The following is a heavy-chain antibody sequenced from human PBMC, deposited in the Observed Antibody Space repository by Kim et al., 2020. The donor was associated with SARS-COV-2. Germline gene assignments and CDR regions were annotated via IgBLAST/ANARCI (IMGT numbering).Heavy chain of an antibody. V-gene: IGHV4-34*01. CDR1: GGSFSGYY. J-gene: IGHJ4*02. Sequence: SETLSLTCAVYGGSFSGYYWSWIRQPPGKGLEWIGEINHSGSTNYNPYLKSRVTISVDTSKNQFSLKLSSVTAADTAVYYCARVTRWRNPTRINFRGARSPFDYWGQGTLVTVSS. CDR2: INHSGST. CDR3: ARVTRWRNPTRINFRGARSPFDY. D-gene: IGHD3-10*01.